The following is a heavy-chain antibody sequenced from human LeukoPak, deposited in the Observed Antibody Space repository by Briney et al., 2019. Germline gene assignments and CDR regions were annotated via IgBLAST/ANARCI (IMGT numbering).Heavy chain of an antibody. D-gene: IGHD4-23*01. CDR2: MNPNSGNT. V-gene: IGHV1-8*01. Sequence: ASVKVSCKASGYTFTSYDINWVRQATGQGLEWMGWMNPNSGNTGYAQKFQGRVTMTRNTSISTAYMELSSLRSDDTAVYYCARAPMVVTLTEFDYWGQGTLVTVSS. CDR1: GYTFTSYD. J-gene: IGHJ4*02. CDR3: ARAPMVVTLTEFDY.